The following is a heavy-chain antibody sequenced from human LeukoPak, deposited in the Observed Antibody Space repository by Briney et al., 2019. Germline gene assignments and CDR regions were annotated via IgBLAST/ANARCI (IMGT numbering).Heavy chain of an antibody. J-gene: IGHJ6*02. D-gene: IGHD5-18*01. CDR2: ISAYTGNT. CDR3: ARDTMIQLWLPTYYYYGMDV. CDR1: GYTFTSYG. V-gene: IGHV1-18*01. Sequence: ASVKVSCKASGYTFTSYGISWVRQAPGQGLEWMGWISAYTGNTNYAQKLQGRVTMTTDTSTSTAYMELRSLRSDDTAVYYCARDTMIQLWLPTYYYYGMDVWGQGTTVTVSS.